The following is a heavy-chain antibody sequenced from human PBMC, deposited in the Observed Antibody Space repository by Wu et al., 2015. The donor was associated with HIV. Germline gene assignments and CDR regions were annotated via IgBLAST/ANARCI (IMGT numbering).Heavy chain of an antibody. V-gene: IGHV1-69*05. CDR2: VVPLFDTT. CDR1: GGTFDNYA. J-gene: IGHJ5*02. Sequence: QVQLVQSGAEVKKPGSSVKVSCEASGGTFDNYAINWVRQAPGQGLEWMGGVVPLFDTTNYAQKFQGRVTITTDYSTSTAYMELSSLRSEDTAIYYCARGISMARGRWLWFDPWGQG. D-gene: IGHD3-10*01. CDR3: ARGISMARGRWLWFDP.